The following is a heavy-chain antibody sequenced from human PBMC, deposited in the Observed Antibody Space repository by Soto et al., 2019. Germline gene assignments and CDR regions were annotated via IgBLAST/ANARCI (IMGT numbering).Heavy chain of an antibody. D-gene: IGHD2-2*01. CDR3: ARLGYCISTSCPHTFGY. CDR1: GYSFTSYW. CDR2: IYPGDSDT. Sequence: GESLKISCKGSGYSFTSYWIGWVRQMPGKGLEWMGIIYPGDSDTRYSPSFQGQVTISADKSISTAYLQWSSLKASDTAMYYCARLGYCISTSCPHTFGYWGQGTLVTVSS. J-gene: IGHJ4*02. V-gene: IGHV5-51*01.